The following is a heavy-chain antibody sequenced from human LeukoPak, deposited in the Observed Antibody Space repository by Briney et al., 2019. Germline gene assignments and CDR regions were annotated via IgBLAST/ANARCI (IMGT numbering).Heavy chain of an antibody. J-gene: IGHJ6*03. CDR3: ARESLHVLRFLEWLRYYMDV. V-gene: IGHV4-34*01. CDR2: INHSGST. D-gene: IGHD3-3*01. CDR1: GGSFSGYY. Sequence: SETLSLTCAVYGGSFSGYYWSWIRQSPGKGLEWIGEINHSGSTKYNLSLKSRVTISVDTSKNQFSLKLSSVTAADTAVYYCARESLHVLRFLEWLRYYMDVWGKGTTVTVSS.